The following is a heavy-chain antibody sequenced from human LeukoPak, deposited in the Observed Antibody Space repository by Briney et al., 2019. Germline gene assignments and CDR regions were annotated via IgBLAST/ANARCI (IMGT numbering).Heavy chain of an antibody. J-gene: IGHJ4*02. D-gene: IGHD1-26*01. CDR2: INAGNGNT. CDR3: ARDLVGATPVLQD. CDR1: GYTFTSYA. V-gene: IGHV1-3*01. Sequence: ASVKVSCKASGYTFTSYAMHWVRRAPGQRLEWMGWINAGNGNTKYSQKFQGRVTITRDTSASTAYMELSSLRSEDTAVYYCARDLVGATPVLQDWGQGTLVTVSS.